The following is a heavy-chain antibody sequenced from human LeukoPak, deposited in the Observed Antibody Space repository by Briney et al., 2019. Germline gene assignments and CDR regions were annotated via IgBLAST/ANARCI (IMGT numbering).Heavy chain of an antibody. D-gene: IGHD6-13*01. Sequence: SETLSLTCTVSGGSISNYYWSWIRQPPGKGLEWLGYISYSGSTNYNPSLESRVTISADTPKNQVSLKVSSVTAADTAVYYCARLRSTAIESWGQGTLVTVSS. V-gene: IGHV4-59*01. CDR1: GGSISNYY. CDR3: ARLRSTAIES. J-gene: IGHJ4*02. CDR2: ISYSGST.